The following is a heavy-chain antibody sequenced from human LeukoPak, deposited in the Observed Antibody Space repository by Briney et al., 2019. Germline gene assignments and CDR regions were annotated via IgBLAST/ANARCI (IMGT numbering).Heavy chain of an antibody. CDR1: GGSISSYY. V-gene: IGHV4-59*01. Sequence: SETPSLTCTVSGGSISSYYWSWIRQPPGKVLEWIGYVYYSGSTNYNPSLKSRVTISVDTSKNQFSLKLSSVTAADTAVYYCARQTYYYHMDVWGKGTTVTISS. CDR3: ARQTYYYHMDV. J-gene: IGHJ6*03. CDR2: VYYSGST.